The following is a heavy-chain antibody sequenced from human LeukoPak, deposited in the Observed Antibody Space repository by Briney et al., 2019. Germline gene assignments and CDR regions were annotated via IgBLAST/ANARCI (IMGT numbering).Heavy chain of an antibody. Sequence: PSETLSLTCTVSGGSISSYYWSWIRQPPGKGLEWIGYIYYSGSTNYNPSLKSRVSISVDTSMKQFSLKLSSVTAADTAVYYCAREHSSTFRGVRIDWFDPWGQGTLVTVSS. CDR2: IYYSGST. CDR1: GGSISSYY. V-gene: IGHV4-59*12. CDR3: AREHSSTFRGVRIDWFDP. D-gene: IGHD6-19*01. J-gene: IGHJ5*02.